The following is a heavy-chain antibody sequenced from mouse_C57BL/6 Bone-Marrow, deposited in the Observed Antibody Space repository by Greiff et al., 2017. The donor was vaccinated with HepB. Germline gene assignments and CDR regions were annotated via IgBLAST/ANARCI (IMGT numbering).Heavy chain of an antibody. J-gene: IGHJ4*01. CDR3: TIIYYDYPYYAMDY. V-gene: IGHV14-4*01. Sequence: VQLQQSGAELVRPGASVKLSCTASGFNIKDDYMHWVKQRPEQGLEWIGWIDPENGDTEYASKFQGKATITADTSSNTAYLQLSSLTSEDTAVYYCTIIYYDYPYYAMDYWGQGTSVTVSS. CDR2: IDPENGDT. D-gene: IGHD2-4*01. CDR1: GFNIKDDY.